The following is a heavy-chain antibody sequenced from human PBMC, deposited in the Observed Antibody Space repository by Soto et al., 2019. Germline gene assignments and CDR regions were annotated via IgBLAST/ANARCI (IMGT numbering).Heavy chain of an antibody. J-gene: IGHJ4*02. CDR3: ARDYGEGPADY. V-gene: IGHV1-18*01. CDR2: ISTYNGDT. CDR1: GYTFTNYG. D-gene: IGHD4-17*01. Sequence: ASVKVSCKASGYTFTNYGFSWVRQAPGQGLEWMGWISTYNGDTNYEQNFQGRVTMSTDTSTSTAYMELRSLRFDDTAVYYCARDYGEGPADYWGQGTQVTVSS.